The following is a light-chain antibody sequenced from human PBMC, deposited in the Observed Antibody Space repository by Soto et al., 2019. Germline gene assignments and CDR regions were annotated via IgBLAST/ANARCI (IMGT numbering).Light chain of an antibody. Sequence: QSALTQPPSASGSPGQSVTISCTGTSSDVGGYNYVSWYQQHPGKAPKVMIYEVTKRPSGVPDRFSGSKSGNTASQTVSGLQDEDEADYYCRSYAGTNNYVFGPGTKLTVL. V-gene: IGLV2-8*01. CDR1: SSDVGGYNY. CDR2: EVT. CDR3: RSYAGTNNYV. J-gene: IGLJ1*01.